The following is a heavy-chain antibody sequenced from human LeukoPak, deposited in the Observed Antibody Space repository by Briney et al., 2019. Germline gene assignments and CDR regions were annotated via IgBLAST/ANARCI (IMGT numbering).Heavy chain of an antibody. CDR1: GGSISSYY. CDR3: ARVSWGYSSSWYYYYGMDV. V-gene: IGHV4-59*01. D-gene: IGHD6-13*01. Sequence: SETLSLTCTVSGGSISSYYWSWIRQPPGKGLEWIGYIYYSGSTNYNPSLTSRVTISVDTSKNQFSLKLSSVTAADTAVYYCARVSWGYSSSWYYYYGMDVWGQGTTVTVSS. J-gene: IGHJ6*02. CDR2: IYYSGST.